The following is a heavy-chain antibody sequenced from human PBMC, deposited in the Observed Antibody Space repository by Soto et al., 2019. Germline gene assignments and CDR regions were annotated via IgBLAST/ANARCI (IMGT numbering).Heavy chain of an antibody. CDR3: ASNPGGLVNYYYGMDV. Sequence: PGGSLRLSCAASGFTFSSYSMNWVRQAPGKGLEWVSSISSSSSYIYYADSVKGRFTISRDNAKNSLYLQMNSLRAEDTAVYYCASNPGGLVNYYYGMDVWGQGTTVTVSS. J-gene: IGHJ6*02. CDR1: GFTFSSYS. D-gene: IGHD3-16*01. CDR2: ISSSSSYI. V-gene: IGHV3-21*04.